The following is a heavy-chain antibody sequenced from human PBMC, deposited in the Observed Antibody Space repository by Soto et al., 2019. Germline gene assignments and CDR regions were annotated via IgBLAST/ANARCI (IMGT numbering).Heavy chain of an antibody. CDR3: ARGRRGYYDSSGYYRGPRPFDP. CDR1: GGSFSGYY. D-gene: IGHD3-22*01. CDR2: INHSGST. V-gene: IGHV4-34*01. Sequence: QVQLQQWGAGLLKPSETLSLTCAVYGGSFSGYYWSWIRQPPGKGLEWIGEINHSGSTNYNPSLKSRVTISVDTSKNQFSLKLSSVTAADTAVYYCARGRRGYYDSSGYYRGPRPFDPWGQGTLVTVSS. J-gene: IGHJ5*02.